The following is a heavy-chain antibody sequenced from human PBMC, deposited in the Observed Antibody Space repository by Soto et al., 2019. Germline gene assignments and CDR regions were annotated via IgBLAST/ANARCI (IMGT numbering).Heavy chain of an antibody. J-gene: IGHJ6*02. V-gene: IGHV3-33*01. Sequence: QVQLVESGGGVVQPGRSLRLSCAASGFTFSSYGMHWVRQAPGKGLEWVAVIWYDGSNKNYADSVKGRFTISRDNSKNTLYLQSNSLRAEDTAVYYCARDRSGMDVWGQGTTVTVSS. CDR3: ARDRSGMDV. CDR2: IWYDGSNK. CDR1: GFTFSSYG.